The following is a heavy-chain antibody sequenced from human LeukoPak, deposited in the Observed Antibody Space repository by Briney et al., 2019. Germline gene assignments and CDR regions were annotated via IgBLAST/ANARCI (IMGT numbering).Heavy chain of an antibody. V-gene: IGHV3-49*04. D-gene: IGHD1-26*01. Sequence: GGSLRLSCTASGSTFGDYAMSWVRQAPGKGLEWVGFIRSKAYGGTTEYAASVKGRFTISRDDSKSIAYLQMNSLKTEDTAVYYCTRESGSYWEYYFDYWGQGTLVTVSS. CDR3: TRESGSYWEYYFDY. CDR1: GSTFGDYA. CDR2: IRSKAYGGTT. J-gene: IGHJ4*02.